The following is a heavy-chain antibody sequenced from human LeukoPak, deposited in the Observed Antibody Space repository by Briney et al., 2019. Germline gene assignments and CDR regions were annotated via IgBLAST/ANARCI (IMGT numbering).Heavy chain of an antibody. J-gene: IGHJ4*02. V-gene: IGHV1-8*01. CDR3: ARDGDSGPESD. Sequence: ASVKVSCKASGYTFTSYDFNWVRQATGQRPEWMGWMSPNSGDTGYAQKFQGRVTMTRDTSTSTVYMELSSLRSEDTAVYYCARDGDSGPESDWGQGTLVTVSS. CDR1: GYTFTSYD. D-gene: IGHD2-21*02. CDR2: MSPNSGDT.